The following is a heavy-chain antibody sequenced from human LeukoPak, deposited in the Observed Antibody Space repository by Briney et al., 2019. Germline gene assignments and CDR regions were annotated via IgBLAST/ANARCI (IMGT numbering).Heavy chain of an antibody. CDR1: GYSFTNYW. D-gene: IGHD3-22*01. CDR2: IYPGDSDT. V-gene: IGHV5-51*01. Sequence: NHGESLKISCKGSGYSFTNYWIGWVRQMPGKGLEWMGIIYPGDSDTRYSPSLQGQVTISADKSINTAYLQWSSLKASDTAIYYCARSYYYDRSGYWGNWGQGTLVTVSS. J-gene: IGHJ4*02. CDR3: ARSYYYDRSGYWGN.